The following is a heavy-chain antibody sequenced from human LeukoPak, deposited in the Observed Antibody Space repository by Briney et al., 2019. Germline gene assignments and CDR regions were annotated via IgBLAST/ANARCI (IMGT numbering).Heavy chain of an antibody. CDR1: GGSISSYY. CDR3: ARVSYSGYDLYYFDY. V-gene: IGHV4-59*01. D-gene: IGHD5-12*01. CDR2: IYYSGST. J-gene: IGHJ4*02. Sequence: SETLSLTCTVSGGSISSYYWSWIRQPPGKGLEWIGYIYYSGSTNYNPSLKSRVTISVDTSKNQFSLKLSSVTAADTAVYYCARVSYSGYDLYYFDYWGQGTLVTVSS.